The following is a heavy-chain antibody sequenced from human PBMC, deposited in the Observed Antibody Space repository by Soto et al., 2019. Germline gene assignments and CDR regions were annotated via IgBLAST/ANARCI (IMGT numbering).Heavy chain of an antibody. V-gene: IGHV4-34*01. CDR3: GRGNQYCYGSGSYYNNWFDP. Sequence: SETLSLTCAADGGSFSGYYWSWIRQPPGKGLEWIGEFNHSGSTNYNPSLKSRVTISVDTSKKQFSLKLSSVTAADTAVYYCGRGNQYCYGSGSYYNNWFDPWGQGTLVTVSS. D-gene: IGHD3-10*01. J-gene: IGHJ5*02. CDR2: FNHSGST. CDR1: GGSFSGYY.